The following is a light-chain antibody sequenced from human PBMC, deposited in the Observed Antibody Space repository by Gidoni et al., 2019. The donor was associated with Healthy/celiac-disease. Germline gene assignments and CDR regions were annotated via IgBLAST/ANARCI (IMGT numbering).Light chain of an antibody. CDR2: GNS. CDR1: SSNIGAGYD. CDR3: QSYDSSLSGYVV. Sequence: QSVLTQPPSVSGAPGQRVTISCTGSSSNIGAGYDVHWYQQLPGTAPKLPIYGNSNRPSGVPDRCSGSKSGTSASLAITGLQAEDEADYYCQSYDSSLSGYVVFGGGIKLTVL. J-gene: IGLJ2*01. V-gene: IGLV1-40*01.